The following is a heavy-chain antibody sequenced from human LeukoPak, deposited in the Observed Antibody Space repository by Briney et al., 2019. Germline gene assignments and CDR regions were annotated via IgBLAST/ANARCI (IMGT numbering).Heavy chain of an antibody. CDR1: GGSISSYY. CDR2: IYYSGST. D-gene: IGHD5-12*01. Sequence: SETLSLTCTVSGGSISSYYWSWIRQPPGKGLEWIGYIYYSGSTNYNPSLKSRVTISVDTSKNQFSLKLSSVTAADTAVYYCARGSGGYDDFDYWGQETLVTVSS. V-gene: IGHV4-59*01. CDR3: ARGSGGYDDFDY. J-gene: IGHJ4*02.